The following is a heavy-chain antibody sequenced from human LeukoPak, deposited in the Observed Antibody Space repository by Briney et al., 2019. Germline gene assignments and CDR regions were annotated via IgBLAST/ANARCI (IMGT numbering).Heavy chain of an antibody. Sequence: PSETLSLTCTVSGGSISSYYWSWIRQPPGKGLEWIGYIYYSGSTNYNPSLKSRVTISVDTSKNQFSLKLSSVTAADTAVYYCARREADYGDYFWGQGTLVTVSS. J-gene: IGHJ4*02. CDR2: IYYSGST. D-gene: IGHD4-17*01. V-gene: IGHV4-59*12. CDR1: GGSISSYY. CDR3: ARREADYGDYF.